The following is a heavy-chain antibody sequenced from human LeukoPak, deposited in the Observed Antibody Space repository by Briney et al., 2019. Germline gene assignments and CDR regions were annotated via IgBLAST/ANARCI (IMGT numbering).Heavy chain of an antibody. Sequence: PGGSLRLSCAASGFTFSSYSMNWVRQAPGKGLEWVSSISSSSSYIYYADSVKGRFTISRDNAKNSLYLQMNSLRAEDTAVYYCARVCAISSGWSGGDYWGQGTLVTVSS. D-gene: IGHD6-19*01. V-gene: IGHV3-21*01. CDR2: ISSSSSYI. J-gene: IGHJ4*02. CDR3: ARVCAISSGWSGGDY. CDR1: GFTFSSYS.